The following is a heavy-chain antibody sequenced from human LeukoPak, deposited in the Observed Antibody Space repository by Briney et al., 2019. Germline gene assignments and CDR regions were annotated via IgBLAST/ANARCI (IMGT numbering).Heavy chain of an antibody. D-gene: IGHD1-1*01. J-gene: IGHJ4*02. Sequence: PGGSLRLSCAASGFTFSSFAMHWVRQAPGQGLEWVAVISDDGRHTYYAESVKGRFGISRDNSKSTTYLQMNGLRPDDTAVYYCAKTTGGWPRFFDHWGQGTLVAVSS. CDR2: ISDDGRHT. V-gene: IGHV3-30*09. CDR1: GFTFSSFA. CDR3: AKTTGGWPRFFDH.